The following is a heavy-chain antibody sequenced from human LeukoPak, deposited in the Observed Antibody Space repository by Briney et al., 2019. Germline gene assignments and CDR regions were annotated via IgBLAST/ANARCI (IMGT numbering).Heavy chain of an antibody. D-gene: IGHD6-19*01. CDR3: ASQSGYGSGWADY. V-gene: IGHV5-51*01. CDR1: GYSFTSYW. Sequence: GESLKISCKGSGYSFTSYWIAWVRQMPGKGLEWMGIFYPADSDTRYSPSFQGQVTISADKSISTAYLHWSSLRASDSAMYYCASQSGYGSGWADYWGQGTLVTVSS. J-gene: IGHJ4*02. CDR2: FYPADSDT.